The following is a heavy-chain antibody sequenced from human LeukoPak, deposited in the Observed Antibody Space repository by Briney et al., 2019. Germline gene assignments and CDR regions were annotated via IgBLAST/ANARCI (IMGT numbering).Heavy chain of an antibody. Sequence: GGSLRLSCAASGFTFSSYSMNWVRQAPGKGLEWVSYISSSSSTIYYADSVKGRFTISRDNVKNSLYLQMNSLRAEDTAVYYCARSQGTTVVTPIGYWGQGTLVTVSS. CDR3: ARSQGTTVVTPIGY. D-gene: IGHD4-23*01. V-gene: IGHV3-48*01. J-gene: IGHJ1*01. CDR2: ISSSSSTI. CDR1: GFTFSSYS.